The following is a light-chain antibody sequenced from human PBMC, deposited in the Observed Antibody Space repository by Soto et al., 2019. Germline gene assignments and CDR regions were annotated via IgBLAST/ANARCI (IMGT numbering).Light chain of an antibody. CDR2: GAS. CDR1: QSVSSSY. V-gene: IGKV3-20*01. Sequence: EIVLTQSPGTLSLSPGERATLSCRASQSVSSSYLAWYQQKPGQAPRLLIYGASSRVTGIPDRFSGSGSGTDFTLTISRLEPEDFAVYYRQQYGSSPRTFGQGTKV. J-gene: IGKJ1*01. CDR3: QQYGSSPRT.